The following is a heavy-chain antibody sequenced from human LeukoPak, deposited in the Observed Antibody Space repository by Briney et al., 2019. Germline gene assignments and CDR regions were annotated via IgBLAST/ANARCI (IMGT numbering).Heavy chain of an antibody. D-gene: IGHD3-22*01. CDR3: ARAAYDSSGYLTL. CDR1: GFTFSSYG. V-gene: IGHV3-33*01. Sequence: GGSLRLSCAASGFTFSSYGMHWVRQAPGKGLEWVAVIWYDGGNKYYADSVKGRFTISRDNSKNTLYLQMNSLRAEDTALYYCARAAYDSSGYLTLWGQGALVTASS. J-gene: IGHJ4*02. CDR2: IWYDGGNK.